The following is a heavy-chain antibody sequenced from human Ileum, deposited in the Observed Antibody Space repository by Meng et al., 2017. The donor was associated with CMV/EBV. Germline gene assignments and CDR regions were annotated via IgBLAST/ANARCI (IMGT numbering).Heavy chain of an antibody. CDR2: IYYSGSP. D-gene: IGHD2-15*01. CDR3: VRQVVAASFDY. J-gene: IGHJ4*02. CDR1: GGSIASGNDY. Sequence: VQLQESGPGRVNPSQTLSLTCTVSGGSIASGNDYWSWTRQPPGRGLEWIGYIYYSGSPYSKPSLKSRVTISLDTSKNQFSLNLRSVTATDSAVYYCVRQVVAASFDYWGQGALVTVSS. V-gene: IGHV4-30-4*08.